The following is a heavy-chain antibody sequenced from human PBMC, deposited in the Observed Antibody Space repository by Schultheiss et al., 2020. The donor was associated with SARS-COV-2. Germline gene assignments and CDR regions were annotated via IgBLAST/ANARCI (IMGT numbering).Heavy chain of an antibody. CDR3: ARSGRHFQSDY. D-gene: IGHD3-3*02. Sequence: ASVKVSCKASGYTFTSYGISWVRQAPGQGLEWMGWINPNSGGTNYAQKFQGRVTMTRDTSISTAYMELSRLRSDDTAVYYCARSGRHFQSDYWGQGTLVTVSS. J-gene: IGHJ4*02. CDR2: INPNSGGT. CDR1: GYTFTSYG. V-gene: IGHV1-2*02.